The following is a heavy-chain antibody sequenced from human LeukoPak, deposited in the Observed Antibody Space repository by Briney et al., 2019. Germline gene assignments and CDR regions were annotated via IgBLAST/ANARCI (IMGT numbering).Heavy chain of an antibody. D-gene: IGHD5-18*01. CDR1: GFTFDDYA. CDR2: ISWNSGSI. CDR3: AKALVIRLWSRTPFDY. Sequence: PGRSLRLSCAASGFTFDDYAMHWVRQAPGKGLEWVSGISWNSGSIGYADSVKGRFTISRDNAKNSLYLQMNSLRAEDTALYYCAKALVIRLWSRTPFDYWGQGTLVTVSS. J-gene: IGHJ4*02. V-gene: IGHV3-9*01.